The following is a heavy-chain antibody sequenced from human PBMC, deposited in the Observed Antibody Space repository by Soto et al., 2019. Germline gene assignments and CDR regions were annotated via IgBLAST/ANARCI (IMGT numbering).Heavy chain of an antibody. D-gene: IGHD6-19*01. CDR1: GFIFRSYG. V-gene: IGHV3-30*18. J-gene: IGHJ4*02. CDR3: AKQGIEVAGTDYFDY. CDR2: ISHDGTNA. Sequence: QVQLVESGGGVVQPGKSLRLSCAATGFIFRSYGVHWVRQAPGKGLEWVAVISHDGTNAYYADAVNGRFTISRDNAKNTVYLQMNSLRAEDTAAYYCAKQGIEVAGTDYFDYWGQGALVTVAS.